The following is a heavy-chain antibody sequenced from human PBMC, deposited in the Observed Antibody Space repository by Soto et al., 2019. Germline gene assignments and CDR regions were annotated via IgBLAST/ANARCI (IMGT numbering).Heavy chain of an antibody. Sequence: PWGSLIVSCASSEFTFSIYSMDWVGQAPGKGLEWVSYISSSSSTIYYADSVKGRFTISRDNAKNSLYLQMNSLRDEDTAVYYCATYYYDSSGYLDAFDIWGQGTMVTVSS. J-gene: IGHJ3*02. CDR3: ATYYYDSSGYLDAFDI. V-gene: IGHV3-48*02. CDR1: EFTFSIYS. CDR2: ISSSSSTI. D-gene: IGHD3-22*01.